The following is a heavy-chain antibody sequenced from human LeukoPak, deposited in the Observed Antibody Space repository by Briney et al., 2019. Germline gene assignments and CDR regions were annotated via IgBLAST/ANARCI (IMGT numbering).Heavy chain of an antibody. CDR3: ASSQLNYYFDY. Sequence: PGGSLRLPCAASGFTFSSSAMSWVRRAPGKGLEWVSTISGSGGSTYYADSVKGRFTISRDNSKHTLYLQMNSLRANDTAVYYCASSQLNYYFDYWGQGTLVTVSS. V-gene: IGHV3-23*01. CDR1: GFTFSSSA. J-gene: IGHJ4*02. CDR2: ISGSGGST. D-gene: IGHD5-24*01.